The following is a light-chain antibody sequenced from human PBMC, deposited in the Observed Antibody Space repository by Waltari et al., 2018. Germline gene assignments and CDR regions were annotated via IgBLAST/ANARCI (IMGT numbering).Light chain of an antibody. Sequence: ETVVTQSPATLPVSPGERATLSCTTPPSIGSSLARYQQKPGQAPRLLLYRASTRATGIPDRFSGSGSETEFTLTISSLQSEDFAVYYGQQYNNWPPGTFGQGTKVEI. CDR1: PSIGSS. V-gene: IGKV3-15*01. CDR2: RAS. CDR3: QQYNNWPPGT. J-gene: IGKJ1*01.